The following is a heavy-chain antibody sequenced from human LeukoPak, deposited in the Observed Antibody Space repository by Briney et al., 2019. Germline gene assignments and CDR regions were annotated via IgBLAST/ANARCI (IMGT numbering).Heavy chain of an antibody. CDR2: IGAYNGNT. Sequence: ASVKVSCKASGYTFTSYGISWVRQAPGQGLEWMGWIGAYNGNTNYAQKLQGRVTMTTDTSTSTAYMELRSLRSDDTAVYYCARDGDSPNVNAFDIWGQGTMVTVSS. CDR1: GYTFTSYG. CDR3: ARDGDSPNVNAFDI. D-gene: IGHD5-18*01. J-gene: IGHJ3*02. V-gene: IGHV1-18*04.